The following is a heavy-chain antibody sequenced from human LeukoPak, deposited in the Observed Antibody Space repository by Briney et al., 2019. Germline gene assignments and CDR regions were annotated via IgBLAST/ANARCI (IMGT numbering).Heavy chain of an antibody. Sequence: ASVKVSCKASGYILTTYGISWVRQAPGQGLEWMGWISAYNGDTDFAQHLQGRVSMTIDASTNTAYMELRSLRSDDTAVYYCARDYYDSSGYPPTSKYYFDYWGQGTLVTVSS. CDR1: GYILTTYG. J-gene: IGHJ4*02. CDR2: ISAYNGDT. V-gene: IGHV1-18*01. D-gene: IGHD3-22*01. CDR3: ARDYYDSSGYPPTSKYYFDY.